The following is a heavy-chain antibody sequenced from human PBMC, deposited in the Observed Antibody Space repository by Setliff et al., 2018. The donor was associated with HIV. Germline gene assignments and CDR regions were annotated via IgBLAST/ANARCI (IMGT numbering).Heavy chain of an antibody. Sequence: SVKVSCKASRSTFNSHTINWVRQAPGQGLAWMGGIIPILGIANYAQKFQGRVTNTADKSTSTAYMELSSLRSEDTAVYYCASPSNGDYLDYYYMDVWGKGTTVTVSS. CDR3: ASPSNGDYLDYYYMDV. D-gene: IGHD4-17*01. CDR1: RSTFNSHT. V-gene: IGHV1-69*10. CDR2: IIPILGIA. J-gene: IGHJ6*03.